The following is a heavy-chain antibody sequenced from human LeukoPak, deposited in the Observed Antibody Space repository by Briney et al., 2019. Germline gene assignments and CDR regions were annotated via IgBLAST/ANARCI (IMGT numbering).Heavy chain of an antibody. D-gene: IGHD3-16*01. Sequence: PGESLKISCKGSGYSFTTYWIGWVRQMPGKGLEWMGIIYPGDSDTKYSPSFQGQVTISADKSISTAYLQWSSLKASDTAMYYCASDLGDWEGQHDAFDIWGQGTMDTVSS. CDR2: IYPGDSDT. CDR3: ASDLGDWEGQHDAFDI. CDR1: GYSFTTYW. J-gene: IGHJ3*02. V-gene: IGHV5-51*01.